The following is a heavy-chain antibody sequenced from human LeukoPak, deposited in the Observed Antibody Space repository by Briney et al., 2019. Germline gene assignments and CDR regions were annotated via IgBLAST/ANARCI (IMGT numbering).Heavy chain of an antibody. CDR3: AREVTYYGSGSYY. D-gene: IGHD3-10*01. CDR1: GYTFTSYG. J-gene: IGHJ4*02. Sequence: ASVKVSCKASGYTFTSYGISWVRQGPGQGLEWMGWISAYNGNTNYAQRLQGRVTMTTDTSTSTAYMELRSLRADDTAVYYCAREVTYYGSGSYYWGQGTLVTVSS. CDR2: ISAYNGNT. V-gene: IGHV1-18*01.